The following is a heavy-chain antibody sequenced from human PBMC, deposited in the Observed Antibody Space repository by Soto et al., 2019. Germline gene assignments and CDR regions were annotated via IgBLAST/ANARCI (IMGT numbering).Heavy chain of an antibody. V-gene: IGHV1-69*02. J-gene: IGHJ5*02. Sequence: SVKVSCKASGGTFSSYTISWVRQAPGQGLEWMGRIIPILGIANYAQKFQGRVTITADKSTSTAYMELSSLRSEDTAVYYCARGAPLEGVMSWWFDPWGQGTLVTVS. CDR1: GGTFSSYT. D-gene: IGHD3-16*01. CDR3: ARGAPLEGVMSWWFDP. CDR2: IIPILGIA.